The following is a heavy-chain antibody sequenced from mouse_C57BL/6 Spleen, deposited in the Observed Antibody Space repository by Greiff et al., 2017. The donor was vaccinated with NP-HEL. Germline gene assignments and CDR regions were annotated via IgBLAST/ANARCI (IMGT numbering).Heavy chain of an antibody. V-gene: IGHV3-6*01. CDR1: GYSITSGYY. Sequence: DVKLQESGPGLVKPSQSLSLTCSVTGYSITSGYYWYWIRQFPGNKLEWMGYISYDGSNNYNPSLKNRISITRDTSKNQFFLKLNSVTTEDTATYYCARDRYDGDVDYWGQGTTLTVSS. J-gene: IGHJ2*01. CDR2: ISYDGSN. D-gene: IGHD2-3*01. CDR3: ARDRYDGDVDY.